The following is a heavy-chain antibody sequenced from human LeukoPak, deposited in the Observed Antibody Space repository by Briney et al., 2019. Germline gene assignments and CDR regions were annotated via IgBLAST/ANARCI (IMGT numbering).Heavy chain of an antibody. Sequence: GGSLRRSCAASGFTFGSYAMSWVRQAPGKGLEWVSAISGSGGSIYYADSVKGRFTISRDDAKNSLYLQMNSLRAEDTAIYYCARDRLVLRPRSSSDYWGQGTLVTVSS. V-gene: IGHV3-23*01. CDR1: GFTFGSYA. CDR3: ARDRLVLRPRSSSDY. D-gene: IGHD6-6*01. CDR2: ISGSGGSI. J-gene: IGHJ4*02.